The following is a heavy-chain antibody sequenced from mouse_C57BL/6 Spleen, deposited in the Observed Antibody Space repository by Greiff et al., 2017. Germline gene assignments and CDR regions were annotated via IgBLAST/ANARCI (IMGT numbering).Heavy chain of an antibody. CDR3: ARPLYYGSSYDWYFDV. CDR2: ISSGSSTI. D-gene: IGHD1-1*01. V-gene: IGHV5-17*01. J-gene: IGHJ1*03. Sequence: EVQLVESGGGLVKPGGSLKLSCAASGFTFSDYGMHWVRQAPEKGLEWVAYISSGSSTIYYADTVKGRFTIPRDNAKNTLFLQMTSLRSEDTAMYYCARPLYYGSSYDWYFDVWGTGTTVTVSS. CDR1: GFTFSDYG.